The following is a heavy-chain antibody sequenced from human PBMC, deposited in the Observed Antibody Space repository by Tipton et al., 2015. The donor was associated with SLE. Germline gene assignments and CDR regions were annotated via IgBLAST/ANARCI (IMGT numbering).Heavy chain of an antibody. CDR2: INRSRGT. CDR1: RGSFSDYF. V-gene: IGHV4-34*01. CDR3: ARVSSLELRSFDY. Sequence: TLSLTCAVERGSFSDYFWSWVRQPPGRGLQWIGEINRSRGTNYNPSLKSRVTISLDTSNNQFSLNLNSVTAADTAVYYCARVSSLELRSFDYWGQGTLVTVSS. D-gene: IGHD1-7*01. J-gene: IGHJ4*02.